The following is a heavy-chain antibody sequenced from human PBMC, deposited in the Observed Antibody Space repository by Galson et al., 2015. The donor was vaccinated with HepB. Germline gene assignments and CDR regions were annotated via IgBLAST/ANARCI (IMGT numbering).Heavy chain of an antibody. D-gene: IGHD3-3*01. CDR1: GFTFSRYA. V-gene: IGHV3-30-3*01. Sequence: SLRLSCAASGFTFSRYAMHWVRQAPGKGLEWVAVISYDGSNKYYADSVKGRFTISRDNSKNTLYLQMNSLRAEDTAVYYCARDYDFWSGSEGPGFDYWGQGTLVTVSS. CDR3: ARDYDFWSGSEGPGFDY. CDR2: ISYDGSNK. J-gene: IGHJ4*02.